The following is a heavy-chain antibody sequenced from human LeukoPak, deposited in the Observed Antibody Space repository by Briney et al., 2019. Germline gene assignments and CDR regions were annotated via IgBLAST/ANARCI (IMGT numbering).Heavy chain of an antibody. J-gene: IGHJ4*02. CDR1: GYTLTELS. Sequence: GASVKVSCKVSGYTLTELSLHWVRQAPGKGLEWMGGLDPEDGEMIYSQKFQGRVTMTEDTSTDIAYMEMCSLRSEDTAVYYCATGRTKWDLLNYWGQGTLVTVSS. CDR3: ATGRTKWDLLNY. CDR2: LDPEDGEM. D-gene: IGHD1-26*01. V-gene: IGHV1-24*01.